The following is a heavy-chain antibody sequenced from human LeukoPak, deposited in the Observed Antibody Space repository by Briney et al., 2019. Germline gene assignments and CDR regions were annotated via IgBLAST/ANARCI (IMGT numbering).Heavy chain of an antibody. D-gene: IGHD1-26*01. CDR3: ARKYSGTNPFDY. CDR2: INNSGGST. CDR1: GFTFGKYW. V-gene: IGHV3-23*01. Sequence: PPGGSLRLSCVASGFTFGKYWMSWVRQAPGKGLEWVSIINNSGGSTYYADSVKGRFTISRDLSKNTLYLQMNSLRAEDTALYYCARKYSGTNPFDYWGQGTLVTVSS. J-gene: IGHJ4*02.